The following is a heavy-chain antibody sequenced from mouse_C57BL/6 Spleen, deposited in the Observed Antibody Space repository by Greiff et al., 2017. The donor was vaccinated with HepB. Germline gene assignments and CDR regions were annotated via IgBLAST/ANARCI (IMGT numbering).Heavy chain of an antibody. Sequence: QVQLQQPGAELVMPGASVKLSCKASGYTFTSYWMHWVKQRPGQGLEWIGEIDPSDSYTNYNQKFKGKSTLTVDKSSSTAYMQLSSLTSEDSAVYYCARLSYGLRGFVYWGQGTLVTVSA. V-gene: IGHV1-69*01. CDR3: ARLSYGLRGFVY. J-gene: IGHJ3*01. CDR2: IDPSDSYT. CDR1: GYTFTSYW. D-gene: IGHD1-1*02.